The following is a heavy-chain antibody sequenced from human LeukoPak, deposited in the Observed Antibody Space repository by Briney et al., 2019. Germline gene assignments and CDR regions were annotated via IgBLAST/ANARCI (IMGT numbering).Heavy chain of an antibody. V-gene: IGHV3-23*05. CDR1: GFTFSAYA. D-gene: IGHD3-22*01. CDR3: AKAGYYYSNGGPHFDY. Sequence: PGGSLRLSCEASGFTFSAYAMTWVRQAPGKGLEWVSSIGSDNKPHYSESVKGRFAISRDNSKNTLYLQMNCLRAEDTAVYYCAKAGYYYSNGGPHFDYWGQGTLVSVSS. J-gene: IGHJ4*02. CDR2: IGSDNKP.